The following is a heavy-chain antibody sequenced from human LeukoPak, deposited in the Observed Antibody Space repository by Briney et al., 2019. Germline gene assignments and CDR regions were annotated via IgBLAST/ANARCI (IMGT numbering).Heavy chain of an antibody. D-gene: IGHD3-10*01. V-gene: IGHV4-59*08. CDR2: ISYSGST. CDR3: ARHPELYFFDY. J-gene: IGHJ4*02. CDR1: GASISSYY. Sequence: SETLSLTCTVSGASISSYYWSWIRQPPGKGLEWIGYISYSGSTNYNPSLKSRVTISADTSKNQVSLTLSSLTAADTAVYYCARHPELYFFDYWGQGTLVTVSS.